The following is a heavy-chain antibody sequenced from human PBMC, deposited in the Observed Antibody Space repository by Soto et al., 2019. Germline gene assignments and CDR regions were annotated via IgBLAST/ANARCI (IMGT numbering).Heavy chain of an antibody. J-gene: IGHJ4*02. CDR2: IWYDGSNK. CDR3: ARESIAARRFDY. V-gene: IGHV3-33*01. Sequence: QVQLVESGGGVVQPGRSLRLSCAASGFTFSSYGMHWVRQAPGKGLEWVAVIWYDGSNKYYADSVKGRFTISRDNSKNTLYLQMNSLRAEDTAVYYCARESIAARRFDYWGQGTLFTVSS. CDR1: GFTFSSYG. D-gene: IGHD6-6*01.